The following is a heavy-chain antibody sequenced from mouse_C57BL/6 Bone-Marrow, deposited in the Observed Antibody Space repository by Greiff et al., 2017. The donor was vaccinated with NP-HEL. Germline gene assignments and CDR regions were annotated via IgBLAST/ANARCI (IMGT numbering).Heavy chain of an antibody. CDR1: GFNIKDDY. V-gene: IGHV14-4*01. CDR3: TPLMAVLPPY. CDR2: IDPENGDT. D-gene: IGHD1-1*02. J-gene: IGHJ3*01. Sequence: EVMLVESGAELVRPGASVKLSCTASGFNIKDDYMHWVKQRPEQGLEWIGWIDPENGDTEYASKFQGKATITADTSSNTAYLQLSSLTSEDTAVYYCTPLMAVLPPYWGQGTLVTVSA.